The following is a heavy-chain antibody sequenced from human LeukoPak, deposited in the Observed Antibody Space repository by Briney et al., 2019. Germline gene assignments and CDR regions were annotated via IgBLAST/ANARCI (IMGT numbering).Heavy chain of an antibody. Sequence: ASVKVSCKASGYTFTSYGISWVRQAPGQGLEWMGWISAYNGNTNYAQKLQGRVTMTTDTSTSTAYMELRSLRSDDTAVYYCARGPMPVSSGWYGDYWGQGTLVTVSS. D-gene: IGHD6-19*01. J-gene: IGHJ4*02. CDR1: GYTFTSYG. CDR3: ARGPMPVSSGWYGDY. V-gene: IGHV1-18*01. CDR2: ISAYNGNT.